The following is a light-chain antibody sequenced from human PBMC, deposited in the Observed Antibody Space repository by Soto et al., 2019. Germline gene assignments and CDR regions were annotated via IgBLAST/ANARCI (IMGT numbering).Light chain of an antibody. CDR2: GAS. J-gene: IGKJ4*01. Sequence: EIVLTQSPGTLSLSPGERATLSCSASQSGSSRFLAWYQQKPGQAPRLLIDGASRRATGIPDRFSGSGSGTAFTLTISRLEPEDLSVYYYHQYDSSPLTFGGGTKVEIK. CDR3: HQYDSSPLT. V-gene: IGKV3-20*01. CDR1: QSGSSRF.